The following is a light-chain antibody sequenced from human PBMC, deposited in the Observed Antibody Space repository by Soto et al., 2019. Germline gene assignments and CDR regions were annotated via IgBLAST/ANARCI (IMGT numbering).Light chain of an antibody. J-gene: IGKJ1*01. CDR3: QQYNSYSWT. CDR1: QSISIW. V-gene: IGKV1-5*01. Sequence: DIQMTQSPSTLSESVGDRVTITCRASQSISIWLAWYQQKPGKAPKLLIYDASRLESGVPSRFRGSGSGTEFTLTISSLQPDDFATYYCQQYNSYSWTFGQGTKVEIK. CDR2: DAS.